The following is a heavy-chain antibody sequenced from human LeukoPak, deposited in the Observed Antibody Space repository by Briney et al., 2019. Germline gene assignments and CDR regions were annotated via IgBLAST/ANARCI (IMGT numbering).Heavy chain of an antibody. CDR3: AGLKRYYYGSGGDY. J-gene: IGHJ4*02. CDR2: INHSGST. CDR1: GGSFSGYY. V-gene: IGHV4-34*01. D-gene: IGHD3-10*01. Sequence: SGTLSLTCAVYGGSFSGYYWSWIRQPPGKGLEWIGEINHSGSTNYNPSLKSRVTISVDTSKNQFSLKLSSVTAADTAVYYCAGLKRYYYGSGGDYWGQGTLVTVSS.